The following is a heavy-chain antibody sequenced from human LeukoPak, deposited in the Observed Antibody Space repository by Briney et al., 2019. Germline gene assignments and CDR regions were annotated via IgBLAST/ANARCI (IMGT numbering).Heavy chain of an antibody. CDR2: IYYSGST. V-gene: IGHV4-31*03. J-gene: IGHJ4*02. D-gene: IGHD4-17*01. CDR1: GGSISSGGYY. CDR3: ARGDDYGDYVNY. Sequence: SETLSLTCTVSGGSISSGGYYWSWIRQHPGKGLEWIGYIYYSGSTYYNPSLKSRVTISVDTSKNQFSLKLSSVTAADTAVYYCARGDDYGDYVNYWGQGTLVTVSS.